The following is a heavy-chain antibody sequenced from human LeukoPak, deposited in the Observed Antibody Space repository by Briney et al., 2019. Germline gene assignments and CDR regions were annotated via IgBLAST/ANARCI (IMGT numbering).Heavy chain of an antibody. Sequence: GGSLRLSCAASGFTFSSYAMHWVRQAPGKGLEWVAVISHDGSNKYYADSVKGRFTISRDNSKNTLYLQMNSLRAEDTAVYYCARGGYQLLSPAGYWGQGTLVTVSS. CDR3: ARGGYQLLSPAGY. CDR1: GFTFSSYA. V-gene: IGHV3-30*04. J-gene: IGHJ4*02. D-gene: IGHD2-2*01. CDR2: ISHDGSNK.